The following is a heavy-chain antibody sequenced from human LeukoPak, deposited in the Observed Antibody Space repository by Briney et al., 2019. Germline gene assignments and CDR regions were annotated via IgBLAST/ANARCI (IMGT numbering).Heavy chain of an antibody. V-gene: IGHV4-39*01. CDR1: GGSISSSNYF. J-gene: IGHJ3*02. CDR3: ASHYDSSGYYYGDDAFDI. Sequence: SETLSLTCTVSGGSISSSNYFWGWVRQPPGKGLEWIGTISYSGTTHDNPSLKSRVIISVDTSKKQFSLRLSSVTAADTAVYYCASHYDSSGYYYGDDAFDIWGQGTMVTVSS. CDR2: ISYSGTT. D-gene: IGHD3-22*01.